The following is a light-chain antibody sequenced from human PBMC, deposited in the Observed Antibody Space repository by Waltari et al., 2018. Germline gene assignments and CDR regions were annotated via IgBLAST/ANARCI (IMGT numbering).Light chain of an antibody. V-gene: IGKV4-1*01. Sequence: DIVMTQSPDSLAVSLGERATINCKSSQSVLYSSNNKNYLAWYQQKPGQSPKLLIYWASTRESGVPDRFSGSGSGTDFTLTISSLQAEDVAVYYCQQYYSTLVYTFGQGTKLEIK. CDR1: QSVLYSSNNKNY. CDR3: QQYYSTLVYT. J-gene: IGKJ2*01. CDR2: WAS.